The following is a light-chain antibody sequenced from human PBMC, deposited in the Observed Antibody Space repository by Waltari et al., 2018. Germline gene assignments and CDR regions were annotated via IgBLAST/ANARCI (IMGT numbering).Light chain of an antibody. J-gene: IGLJ2*01. V-gene: IGLV2-8*01. CDR3: SSYAGSNNLV. CDR1: SSDVGAYDY. Sequence: QSALTQPPSASGSPGQSVTISCTGTSSDVGAYDYVSWYQHHPGKAPKLLISEVRKRPAGVPDRFSGASAGNTAALTVAGLQAEDEADYYGSSYAGSNNLVFGGGTKLTVL. CDR2: EVR.